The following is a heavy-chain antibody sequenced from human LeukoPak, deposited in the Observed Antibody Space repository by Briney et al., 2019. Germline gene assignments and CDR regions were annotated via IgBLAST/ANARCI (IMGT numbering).Heavy chain of an antibody. CDR2: IYPGDSDT. D-gene: IGHD5-18*01. CDR3: ARAGYSYGKYFEY. J-gene: IGHJ4*02. V-gene: IGHV5-51*01. Sequence: GESLKISCKVSGYKFTSYWISWVRQMPGTGLEWMGIIYPGDSDTRYSPSFQGQVTISADKSISTAYLQWSSLKASDTVMYFCARAGYSYGKYFEYWGQGTLVTVSS. CDR1: GYKFTSYW.